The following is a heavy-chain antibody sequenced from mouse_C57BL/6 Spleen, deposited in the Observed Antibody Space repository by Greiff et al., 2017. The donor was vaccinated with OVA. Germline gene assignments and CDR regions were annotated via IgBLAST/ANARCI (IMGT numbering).Heavy chain of an antibody. CDR2: ISSGSSTI. CDR1: GFTFSDYG. D-gene: IGHD4-1*01. J-gene: IGHJ3*01. V-gene: IGHV5-17*01. CDR3: ASGSNWDGWFAY. Sequence: EVKLMESGGGLVKPGGSLKLSCAASGFTFSDYGMHWVRQAPEKGLEWVAYISSGSSTIYYADTVKGRFTISRDNAKNTLFLQMTSLRSEDTAMYYCASGSNWDGWFAYWGQGTLVTVSA.